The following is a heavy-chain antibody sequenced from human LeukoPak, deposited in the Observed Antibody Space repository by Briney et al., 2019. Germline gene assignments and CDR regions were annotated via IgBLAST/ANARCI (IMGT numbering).Heavy chain of an antibody. CDR1: GFTFSNYG. CDR3: ARAGSSSWYPPDY. Sequence: GRSLRLSCAASGFTFSNYGMHWVRQAPGKGLEWVAVIWYDGSNKYYVDSVKGRFTISRDNSKNTLYLQMNSLRAEDTAVYYCARAGSSSWYPPDYWGQGTLVTVPS. CDR2: IWYDGSNK. D-gene: IGHD6-13*01. V-gene: IGHV3-33*01. J-gene: IGHJ4*02.